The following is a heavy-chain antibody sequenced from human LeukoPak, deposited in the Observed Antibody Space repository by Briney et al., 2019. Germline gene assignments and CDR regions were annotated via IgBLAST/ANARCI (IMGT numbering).Heavy chain of an antibody. CDR3: ARGATHYYDSSGYYLDY. V-gene: IGHV1-18*01. CDR2: ISAYNGNT. Sequence: GASVKVSCEASGYTFTSYGISWVRQAPGQGLEWMGWISAYNGNTNYAQKLQGRVTMTTDTSTSTAYMELRSLRSDDTAVYYCARGATHYYDSSGYYLDYWGQGTLVTVSS. D-gene: IGHD3-22*01. CDR1: GYTFTSYG. J-gene: IGHJ4*02.